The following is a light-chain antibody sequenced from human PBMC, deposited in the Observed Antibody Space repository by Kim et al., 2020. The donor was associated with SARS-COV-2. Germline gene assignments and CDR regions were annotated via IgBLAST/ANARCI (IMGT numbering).Light chain of an antibody. CDR3: GTWDSSLSAWV. CDR1: SSNIGNNY. Sequence: GQKVTISCSGSSSNIGNNYVSSYQQLPGTAPKLLIYDNNKRPSGIPDRFSGSKSGTSATLGITGLQTGDEADYYCGTWDSSLSAWVFGGGTQLTVL. V-gene: IGLV1-51*01. J-gene: IGLJ3*02. CDR2: DNN.